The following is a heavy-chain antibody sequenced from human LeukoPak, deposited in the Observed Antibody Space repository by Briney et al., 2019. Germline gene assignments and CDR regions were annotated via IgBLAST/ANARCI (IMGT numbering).Heavy chain of an antibody. CDR3: ARRTHRHSSPKY. CDR2: IYHSGSGST. D-gene: IGHD2-15*01. Sequence: SETLSLTCTVSGGSISSGGHSWSWIRQPPGKGLEWIGYIYHSGSGSTYYNPSLKSRVTISIDKSKNQFSLKLNSVTAADTAVYYCARRTHRHSSPKYWGQGTLVTVSS. CDR1: GGSISSGGHS. V-gene: IGHV4-30-2*01. J-gene: IGHJ4*02.